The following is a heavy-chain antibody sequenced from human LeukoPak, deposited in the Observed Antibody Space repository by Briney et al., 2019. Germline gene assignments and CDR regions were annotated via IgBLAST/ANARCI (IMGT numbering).Heavy chain of an antibody. V-gene: IGHV1-69*13. CDR3: ARVEEQWLVYNWFDP. Sequence: ASVKVSCKASGGTFSSYAISWVRQAPGQGLEWMGRIIPIFGTANYAQKFQGRVTITADESTSTAYTELSSLRSEDTAVYYCARVEEQWLVYNWFDPWGQGTLVTVSS. J-gene: IGHJ5*02. CDR1: GGTFSSYA. D-gene: IGHD6-19*01. CDR2: IIPIFGTA.